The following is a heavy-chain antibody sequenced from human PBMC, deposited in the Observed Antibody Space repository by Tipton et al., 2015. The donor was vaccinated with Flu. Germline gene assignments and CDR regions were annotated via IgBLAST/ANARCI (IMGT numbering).Heavy chain of an antibody. D-gene: IGHD1-26*01. J-gene: IGHJ6*02. Sequence: QLVQSGAEVKKPGASVKVSCKASGYTFTSYGISWVRQAPGQGLEWMGWISAYNGNTNYAQKLQGRVTMTTDTSTSTAYMELRSLRSDDTAVYYCAREAKWELAPVSYYYGMDVWGQGTTVTASS. CDR3: AREAKWELAPVSYYYGMDV. CDR1: GYTFTSYG. V-gene: IGHV1-18*01. CDR2: ISAYNGNT.